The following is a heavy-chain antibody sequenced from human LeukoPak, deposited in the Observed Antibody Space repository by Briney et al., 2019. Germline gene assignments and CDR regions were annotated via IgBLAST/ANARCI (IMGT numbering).Heavy chain of an antibody. CDR3: TREFPSTGYFDY. CDR1: GYRLTSYF. D-gene: IGHD1-1*01. Sequence: ASVKVSCKSSGYRLTSYFMHWVRQAPGHGLEWMGVITPSGDGTSYTQKFQGRVTMTRDMSTNTDFMELTSLRSEDSALYFCTREFPSTGYFDYWGQGTLVTVSS. J-gene: IGHJ4*02. CDR2: ITPSGDGT. V-gene: IGHV1-46*01.